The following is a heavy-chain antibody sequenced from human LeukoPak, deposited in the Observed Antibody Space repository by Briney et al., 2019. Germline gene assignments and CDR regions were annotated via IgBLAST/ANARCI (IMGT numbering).Heavy chain of an antibody. CDR3: ASSAATNWFDP. J-gene: IGHJ5*02. V-gene: IGHV1-18*01. CDR2: XSTYXGNT. Sequence: ASVKXSCKASGYTXTXXXXXXXXXXXXQXXXXXVXXSTYXGNTNYXQKLQGRVTMTTDTSTSTAYMELRSLRSDDTAVYXCASSAATNWFDPWGQGTLVTVSS. D-gene: IGHD2-15*01. CDR1: GYTXTXXX.